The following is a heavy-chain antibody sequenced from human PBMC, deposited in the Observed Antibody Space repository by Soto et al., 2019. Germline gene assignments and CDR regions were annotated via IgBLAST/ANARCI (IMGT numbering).Heavy chain of an antibody. CDR2: TIPSFGTA. D-gene: IGHD1-1*01. V-gene: IGHV1-69*06. CDR3: WRHDKTALPPLDS. Sequence: QVHLVQSGAEVKSPGSAVKVSCKVSGAGDTFSNYGLNWMRQAPGQGLEWMGGTIPSFGTANYAQKFQGRDTITAATSTTTAYMELSSLRSDDTAVYYCWRHDKTALPPLDSWGQGTLVSVSS. CDR1: GAGDTFSNYG. J-gene: IGHJ4*02.